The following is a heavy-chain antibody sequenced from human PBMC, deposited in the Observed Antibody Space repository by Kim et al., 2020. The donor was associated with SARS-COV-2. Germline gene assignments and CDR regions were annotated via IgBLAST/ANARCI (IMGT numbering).Heavy chain of an antibody. CDR2: INSDGSST. CDR3: ARAGGYCSSTSCYGDLYYYYGMDV. CDR1: GFTFSSYW. V-gene: IGHV3-74*01. J-gene: IGHJ6*02. D-gene: IGHD2-2*01. Sequence: GGSLRLSCAASGFTFSSYWMHWVRQAPGKGLVWVSRINSDGSSTSYADSVKGRFTISRDNAKNTLYLQMNSLRAEDTAVYYCARAGGYCSSTSCYGDLYYYYGMDVWGQGTTVTVSS.